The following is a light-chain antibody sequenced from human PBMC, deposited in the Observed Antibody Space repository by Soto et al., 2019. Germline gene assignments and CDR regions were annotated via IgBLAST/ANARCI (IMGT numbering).Light chain of an antibody. J-gene: IGKJ1*01. CDR2: SAS. CDR3: QQRYTSPTWT. CDR1: QSISTY. V-gene: IGKV1-39*01. Sequence: DIQMTQSPSTLSAAVGDIVTITCWSSQSISTYLNWYQQKPGTATRLLIYSASSVKTGVQTRFSGSGSGRDFTLNISSLRPEDIATYFCQQRYTSPTWTFGPGNNV.